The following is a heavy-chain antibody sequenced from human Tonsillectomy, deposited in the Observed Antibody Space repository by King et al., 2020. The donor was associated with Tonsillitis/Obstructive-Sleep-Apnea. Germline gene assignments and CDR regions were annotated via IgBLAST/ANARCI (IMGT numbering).Heavy chain of an antibody. CDR1: GGSINSGGYY. Sequence: VQLQESGPGLVKPSQNLSLTCTVSGGSINSGGYYWSWIRQHPGKGLEWIGYIYYSGSTYYNPPLKSRVTISADTSKNQFSLILSSVTAADTAVYYCARVPEHRGVYFESWGQGTLVTVSS. D-gene: IGHD3-10*01. V-gene: IGHV4-31*03. CDR2: IYYSGST. J-gene: IGHJ4*02. CDR3: ARVPEHRGVYFES.